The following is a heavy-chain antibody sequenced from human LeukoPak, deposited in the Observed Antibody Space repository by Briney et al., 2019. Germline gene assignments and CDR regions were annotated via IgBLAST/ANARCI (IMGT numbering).Heavy chain of an antibody. Sequence: PSETLSLTCIVSGDYISSYYWTWIRQPPGKGLELIGYISYTGSTGYNPSLKSRLTISVDTSKNQFSLKLSSVTAADTALYYCATHGGNYFDNWGQGTLVTVSS. D-gene: IGHD4-23*01. V-gene: IGHV4-59*03. CDR2: ISYTGST. CDR3: ATHGGNYFDN. J-gene: IGHJ4*02. CDR1: GDYISSYY.